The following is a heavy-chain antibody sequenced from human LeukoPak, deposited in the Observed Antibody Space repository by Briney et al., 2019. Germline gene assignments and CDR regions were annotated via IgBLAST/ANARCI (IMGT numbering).Heavy chain of an antibody. CDR3: SRVPLHDDSGHYYPH. J-gene: IGHJ1*01. CDR1: GYTFTGYY. CDR2: INGGNGNT. Sequence: GASVKVSCKASGYTFTGYYMHWVRQAPGQSLEWMGWINGGNGNTKYSEKFQGRVTIIRDTSASTAYMELSRLRSEDTAGYYCSRVPLHDDSGHYYPHWGQGTLVTVSS. D-gene: IGHD3-22*01. V-gene: IGHV1-3*01.